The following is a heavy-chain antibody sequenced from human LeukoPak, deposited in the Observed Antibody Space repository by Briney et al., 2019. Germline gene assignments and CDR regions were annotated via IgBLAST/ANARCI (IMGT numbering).Heavy chain of an antibody. Sequence: GGSLRLSCAASGFTFSSYSMSWVRQAPGKGLEWVSSISSSSSYIYYADSVEGRFTISRDNAKNSLYLQMNSLRAEDTAVYYCARDPPYCSSTSCYNRAFDIWGQGTMVTVSS. CDR1: GFTFSSYS. V-gene: IGHV3-21*01. J-gene: IGHJ3*02. CDR3: ARDPPYCSSTSCYNRAFDI. CDR2: ISSSSSYI. D-gene: IGHD2-2*02.